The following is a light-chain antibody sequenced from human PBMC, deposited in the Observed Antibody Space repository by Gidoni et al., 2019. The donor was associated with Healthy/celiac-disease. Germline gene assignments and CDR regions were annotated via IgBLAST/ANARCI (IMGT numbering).Light chain of an antibody. CDR3: SSYTSSSTVV. J-gene: IGLJ2*01. CDR1: SSDVGGYNY. V-gene: IGLV2-14*03. Sequence: QSALTQPASVSGSPGQSINISCTGTSSDVGGYNYVYWYQQHPGKAPKLMIYDVSNRPSGVSNRFSGSKSGNTASLTISGLQAEDEADYYCSSYTSSSTVVFGGGTKLTVL. CDR2: DVS.